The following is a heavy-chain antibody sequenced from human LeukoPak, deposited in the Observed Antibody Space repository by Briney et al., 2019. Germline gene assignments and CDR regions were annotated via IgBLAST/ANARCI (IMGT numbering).Heavy chain of an antibody. Sequence: SETLSLTCAVYGGSFSGYYWSWIRQPPGKGLEWIGEINHSGSTNYNPSLKSRVTISVDTSKNQFSLKLSSVTAADTAVYYCAKGPSSYGSGSYGYWGQGTLVTVSS. J-gene: IGHJ4*02. CDR1: GGSFSGYY. D-gene: IGHD3-10*01. V-gene: IGHV4-34*01. CDR3: AKGPSSYGSGSYGY. CDR2: INHSGST.